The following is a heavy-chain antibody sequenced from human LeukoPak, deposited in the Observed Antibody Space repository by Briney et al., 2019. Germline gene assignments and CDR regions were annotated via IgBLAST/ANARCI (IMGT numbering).Heavy chain of an antibody. V-gene: IGHV1-2*02. Sequence: ASVKVSCKASGYTFTGYYMYWVRQAPGQGLEWMGWINPNSGGTNHAQKFQGRVTMTRDTSISTAYMELSRLRSDDTAVYYCAREGQRRDCTNGVCYAGYWGQGTLVTVSS. CDR1: GYTFTGYY. J-gene: IGHJ4*02. CDR3: AREGQRRDCTNGVCYAGY. D-gene: IGHD2-8*01. CDR2: INPNSGGT.